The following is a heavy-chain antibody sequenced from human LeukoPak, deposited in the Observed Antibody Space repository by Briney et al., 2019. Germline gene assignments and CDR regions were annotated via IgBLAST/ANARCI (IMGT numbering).Heavy chain of an antibody. CDR2: IYYSGST. CDR1: GGSISSGGYY. J-gene: IGHJ4*02. V-gene: IGHV4-31*03. CDR3: AKMDIFVVTSNRWRYFFDY. D-gene: IGHD2-21*02. Sequence: SETLSLTCTVSGGSISSGGYYWSWIRQHPGKGLEWIGYIYYSGSTYYNPSLKSRVTISVDTSKNQFSLKLSSVTAADTAVYYCAKMDIFVVTSNRWRYFFDYWGQGTLVTVSS.